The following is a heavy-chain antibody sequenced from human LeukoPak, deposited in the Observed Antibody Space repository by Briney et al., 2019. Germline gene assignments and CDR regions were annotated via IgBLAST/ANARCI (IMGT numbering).Heavy chain of an antibody. J-gene: IGHJ5*02. V-gene: IGHV1-18*01. D-gene: IGHD5-18*01. Sequence: GASVKVSCKASGYTFTSYGISWVRQAPGQGLEWMGWISAYNGNTNYAQKLQGRVTMTTDTSTSTAYMELRSLRSEDTAVYYCARGDGAYSSGYARGWFDPWGQGTLVTVSP. CDR2: ISAYNGNT. CDR1: GYTFTSYG. CDR3: ARGDGAYSSGYARGWFDP.